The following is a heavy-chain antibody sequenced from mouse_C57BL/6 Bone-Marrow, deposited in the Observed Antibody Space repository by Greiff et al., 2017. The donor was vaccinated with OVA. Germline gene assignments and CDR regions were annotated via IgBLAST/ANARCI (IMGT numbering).Heavy chain of an antibody. CDR3: ASLVCAMDY. CDR1: GYTFTSYG. CDR2: IYPRSGNT. V-gene: IGHV1-81*01. J-gene: IGHJ4*01. Sequence: QVQLKESGAELARPGASVKLSCKASGYTFTSYGISWVKQRTGQGLEWIGEIYPRSGNTYYNEKFKGKATLTADKSSSTAYMALRSLTSEDSAVDFCASLVCAMDYWGRGTSATVSS.